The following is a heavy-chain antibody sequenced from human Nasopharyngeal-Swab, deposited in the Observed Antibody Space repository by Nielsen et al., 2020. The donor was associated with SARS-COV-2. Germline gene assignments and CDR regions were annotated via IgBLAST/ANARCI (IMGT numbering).Heavy chain of an antibody. D-gene: IGHD4-17*01. CDR1: GGSFSGYY. V-gene: IGHV4-34*01. CDR3: AGPMTTVTTGLFDP. Sequence: SETLSLTCAVYGGSFSGYYWSWIRQPPGKGLEWIGEINYSGSTNYNPSLKSRVTISVDTSKNQFSLKLSSVTAADTAVYYCAGPMTTVTTGLFDPWGQGTLVTVSS. CDR2: INYSGST. J-gene: IGHJ5*02.